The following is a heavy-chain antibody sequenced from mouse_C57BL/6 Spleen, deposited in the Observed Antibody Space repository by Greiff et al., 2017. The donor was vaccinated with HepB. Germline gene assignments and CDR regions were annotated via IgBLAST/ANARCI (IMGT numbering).Heavy chain of an antibody. CDR3: AREAVVAEGRYFDV. Sequence: EVKLMESGPGLVKPSQSLSLTCSVTGYSITSGYYWNWIRQFPGNKLEWMGYISYDGSNNYNPSLKNRISITRDTSKNQFFLKLNSVTTEDTATYYCAREAVVAEGRYFDVWGTGTTVTVSS. J-gene: IGHJ1*03. CDR1: GYSITSGYY. CDR2: ISYDGSN. V-gene: IGHV3-6*01. D-gene: IGHD1-1*01.